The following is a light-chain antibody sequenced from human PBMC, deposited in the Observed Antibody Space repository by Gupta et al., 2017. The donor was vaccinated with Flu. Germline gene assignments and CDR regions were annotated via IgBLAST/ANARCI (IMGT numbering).Light chain of an antibody. CDR3: QQYYCFPRT. J-gene: IGKJ1*01. CDR2: WAS. V-gene: IGKV4-1*01. Sequence: DFVITQSPAERARAPGTWPTIHCHSSQSVFYRSNKKESLAWYQQKPGRPPKLLISWASMRESGVPARFSGSGSETDFTLTIRSLQAVDVAVYLCQQYYCFPRTFGQGTRLEIK. CDR1: QSVFYRSNKKES.